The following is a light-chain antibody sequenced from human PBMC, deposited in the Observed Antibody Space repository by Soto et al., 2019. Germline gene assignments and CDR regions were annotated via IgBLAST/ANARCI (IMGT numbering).Light chain of an antibody. CDR1: KLGDKY. J-gene: IGLJ2*01. V-gene: IGLV3-1*01. Sequence: SYELTQPPSVSVSQGQTPSITCSGDKLGDKYACWYQQKPGQSPVLVIYQDSKRPSGIPERFSGSNSGNTATLTISGTQAMDEADYYCQAWDSSTVVFGGGTKLTVL. CDR3: QAWDSSTVV. CDR2: QDS.